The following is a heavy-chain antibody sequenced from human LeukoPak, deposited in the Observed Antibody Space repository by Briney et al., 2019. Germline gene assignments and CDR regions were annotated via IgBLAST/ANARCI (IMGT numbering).Heavy chain of an antibody. CDR2: ISGSGGST. CDR3: ASLGSTWYLYYFDY. J-gene: IGHJ4*02. Sequence: GGSLRLSCAASGFTFSSYAMSWVRQAPGKGLEWVSTISGSGGSTYFADSVKGRFTISRDNSKNTLYLQMNTLRAEDTAVYFCASLGSTWYLYYFDYWGQGTLVTVSS. D-gene: IGHD6-13*01. V-gene: IGHV3-23*01. CDR1: GFTFSSYA.